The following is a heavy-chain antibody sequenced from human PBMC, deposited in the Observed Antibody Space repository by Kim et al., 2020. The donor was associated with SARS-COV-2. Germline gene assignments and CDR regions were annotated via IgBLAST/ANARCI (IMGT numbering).Heavy chain of an antibody. J-gene: IGHJ4*02. CDR1: GINFSYYY. V-gene: IGHV3-11*05. CDR2: ISSSGTYT. Sequence: GGSLRLSCAASGINFSYYYMSWIRQAPGKGLEWVSYISSSGTYTKYADSLKGRFTISRDNAENSLYLEMNSLRAEDTAVYYCVRVAVGASSWYYFDSWGQGALVPVSS. CDR3: VRVAVGASSWYYFDS. D-gene: IGHD6-13*01.